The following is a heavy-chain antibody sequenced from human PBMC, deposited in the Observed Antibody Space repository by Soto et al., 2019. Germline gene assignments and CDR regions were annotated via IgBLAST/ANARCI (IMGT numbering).Heavy chain of an antibody. CDR3: AKEEGVGGTMGLFDY. CDR2: MSSDGSKI. J-gene: IGHJ4*02. CDR1: GFDFTYYA. Sequence: QVQLVESGGGAVQPGESLRLSCVASGFDFTYYAMHWFRLAPGKGLESVAVMSSDGSKIHHTDSVKGRFTSSRDNYKNTLYLQMNSLRKENTAVYFFAKEEGVGGTMGLFDYWGQGTLVSVSS. V-gene: IGHV3-30*18. D-gene: IGHD1-26*01.